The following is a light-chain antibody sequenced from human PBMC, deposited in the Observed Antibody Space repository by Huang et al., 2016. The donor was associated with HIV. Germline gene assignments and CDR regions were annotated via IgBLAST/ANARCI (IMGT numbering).Light chain of an antibody. CDR3: QQYDRSRST. J-gene: IGKJ5*01. CDR1: QSVSSTY. CDR2: GAS. V-gene: IGKV3-20*01. Sequence: EIVLTQSPGTLSLSPGERATLSCRASQSVSSTYLAWYQHKPGQAPRLLIYGASSRATGIPDRCSGSGSGTDFTLTISRLEPEDFAVYYCQQYDRSRSTFGQGTRLEIK.